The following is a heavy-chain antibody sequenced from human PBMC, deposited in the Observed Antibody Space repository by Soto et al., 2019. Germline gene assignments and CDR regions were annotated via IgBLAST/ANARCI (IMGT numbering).Heavy chain of an antibody. Sequence: EVQLVESGGGLVQPGGSLRLSGAASGFTVGNNYMSWVRQAPTKGLEWLSVIFGDGRTYYADSVKGRFTVSRDSSENTLFLQINNLRAEDTAVYYCAGDPFQGFGSWGHGTLVTVSS. CDR1: GFTVGNNY. CDR2: IFGDGRT. V-gene: IGHV3-66*01. CDR3: AGDPFQGFGS. J-gene: IGHJ5*01.